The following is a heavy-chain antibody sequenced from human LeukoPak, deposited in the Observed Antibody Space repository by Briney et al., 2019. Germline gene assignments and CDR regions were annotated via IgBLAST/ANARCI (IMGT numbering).Heavy chain of an antibody. CDR1: GFTVSSNY. J-gene: IGHJ4*02. CDR2: IYSGGST. V-gene: IGHV3-53*01. CDR3: ARVREGRIQLWLRRYYFDY. D-gene: IGHD5-18*01. Sequence: GGSLRLSCAASGFTVSSNYMSWVRQAPGKGLEWVSVIYSGGSTYYADSVKGRFTISRDNSKNTLYLQMSSLRAEDTAVYYCARVREGRIQLWLRRYYFDYWGQGTLVTVSS.